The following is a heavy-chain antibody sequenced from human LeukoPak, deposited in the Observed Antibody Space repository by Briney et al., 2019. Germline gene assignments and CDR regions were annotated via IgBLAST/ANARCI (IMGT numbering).Heavy chain of an antibody. Sequence: GGSLRLSCAASGFTFNSYGMHWVRQAPDRGLEWVAFIRYDGSNKYYADSVKGRFTISRDNSKNTLYLQMNSLRAEDTAVYYCARDLGQYYDTSDNWFDPWGQGTLVTVSS. D-gene: IGHD3-22*01. CDR3: ARDLGQYYDTSDNWFDP. CDR2: IRYDGSNK. V-gene: IGHV3-30*02. J-gene: IGHJ5*02. CDR1: GFTFNSYG.